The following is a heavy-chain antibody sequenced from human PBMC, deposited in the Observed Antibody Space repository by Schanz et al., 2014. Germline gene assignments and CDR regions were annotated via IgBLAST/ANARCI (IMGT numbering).Heavy chain of an antibody. CDR1: GFTFSSYS. CDR2: VSRSTPDI. J-gene: IGHJ5*02. D-gene: IGHD3-10*01. CDR3: VRDILHRVYDSGSP. Sequence: EVQLVESGGGLVQPGGSLRLSCLASGFTFSSYSMNWVRQAPGKGLEWVSYVSRSTPDIYYADSVKGRFTISRDNAKNSLFLHMNSLRAEDTAVYYCVRDILHRVYDSGSPWGQGTLVTVSS. V-gene: IGHV3-48*04.